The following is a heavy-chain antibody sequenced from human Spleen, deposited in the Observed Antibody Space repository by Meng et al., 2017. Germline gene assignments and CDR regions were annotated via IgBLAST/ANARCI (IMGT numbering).Heavy chain of an antibody. V-gene: IGHV1-46*01. J-gene: IGHJ4*02. Sequence: QVQLVQSGAEMKKPGAAVKVSCKASGYTFANYYMHWVRQAPGQGLEWMGTINPSGGSKSYAQKFRDRISLTRDTSTRTVYMELSSLRSDDTAIYYCARAAPEGDYDYWFDYWGQGSLVTVSS. CDR2: INPSGGSK. CDR1: GYTFANYY. D-gene: IGHD3-3*01. CDR3: ARAAPEGDYDYWFDY.